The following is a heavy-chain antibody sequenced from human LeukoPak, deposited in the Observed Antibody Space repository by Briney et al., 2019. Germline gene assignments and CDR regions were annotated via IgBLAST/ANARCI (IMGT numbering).Heavy chain of an antibody. J-gene: IGHJ6*03. CDR1: GFTFSSYS. V-gene: IGHV3-48*04. CDR3: ARYSSSWDMDV. Sequence: GGSLRLSCAASGFTFSSYSMNWVRQAPGKGLEWVSYISSSSSTIYYADSVKGRFTISRDNAKNSLYLQMNSLRAEDTAVYYCARYSSSWDMDVWGKGTTVTVSS. CDR2: ISSSSSTI. D-gene: IGHD6-13*01.